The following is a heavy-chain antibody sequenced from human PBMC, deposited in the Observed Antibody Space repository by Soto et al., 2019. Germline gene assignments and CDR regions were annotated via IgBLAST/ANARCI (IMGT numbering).Heavy chain of an antibody. CDR3: ARGMRGHYANDF. CDR1: GFIFTNYW. V-gene: IGHV3-74*01. CDR2: IRSDGSST. J-gene: IGHJ4*02. Sequence: EVQLEESGGGLVQPGGSVILSCAASGFIFTNYWMHWVRQAPGKGLVWVSRIRSDGSSTNNAESVRGRFTISRDNSKYTVYLHVRSLRAEDTAVYYCARGMRGHYANDFWGQGTQVTVSS. D-gene: IGHD3-16*01.